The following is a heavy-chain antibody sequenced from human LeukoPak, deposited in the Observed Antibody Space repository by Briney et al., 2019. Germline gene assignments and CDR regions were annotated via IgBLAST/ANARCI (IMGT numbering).Heavy chain of an antibody. CDR1: GFTFSDYY. CDR2: ISNSGSTI. D-gene: IGHD6-13*01. J-gene: IGHJ4*02. V-gene: IGHV3-11*01. Sequence: GGSLRLSCAASGFTFSDYYMSWIRQAPGKGLEWVSYISNSGSTIYYADSVKGRFTISRDNAKKSLYLEMGSLRAEDTAVYYCAREEQQLADYWGQGTLVSVSS. CDR3: AREEQQLADY.